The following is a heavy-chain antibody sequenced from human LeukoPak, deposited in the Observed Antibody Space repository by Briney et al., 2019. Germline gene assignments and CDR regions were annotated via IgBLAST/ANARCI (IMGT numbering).Heavy chain of an antibody. V-gene: IGHV4-4*02. D-gene: IGHD2-2*01. J-gene: IGHJ4*02. CDR1: GGSISSDNW. Sequence: SETLSLTCAVSGGSISSDNWWSWVRQPPGKGLEWIGEIYHSGSTNYNPSLKSRVTISVDKSKNQFSLKLSSVTAADTAVYYCARRVPAAMWTYYFDYWGQGTLVTVSS. CDR3: ARRVPAAMWTYYFDY. CDR2: IYHSGST.